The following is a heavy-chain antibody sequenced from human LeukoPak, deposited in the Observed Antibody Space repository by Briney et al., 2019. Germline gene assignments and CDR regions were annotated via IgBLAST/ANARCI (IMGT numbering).Heavy chain of an antibody. CDR1: GYTFTSYG. CDR2: ISIYNNNT. V-gene: IGHV1-18*01. CDR3: ARGSNNGFGGPFDP. Sequence: ASVKVSCKASGYTFTSYGISWVRQAPRQGLEWMGRISIYNNNTNYAQKLQGRVTMTTDTSTSTTYMELRSLRAEDTAVYYCARGSNNGFGGPFDPWGQGTLVTVSS. D-gene: IGHD2-8*01. J-gene: IGHJ5*02.